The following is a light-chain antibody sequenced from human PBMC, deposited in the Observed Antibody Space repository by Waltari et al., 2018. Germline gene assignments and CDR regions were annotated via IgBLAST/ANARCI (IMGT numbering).Light chain of an antibody. CDR1: QSVSHY. CDR2: DAF. Sequence: EIVLTQSPATLSLSPGESATLSCRASQSVSHYLAWYQQKPGRAPRLLISDAFNRATGVRARFSGSGSGTDFTLIISSLEPEDFAVYYCQQRSSWPLTFGQGTRLDIK. J-gene: IGKJ5*01. V-gene: IGKV3-11*01. CDR3: QQRSSWPLT.